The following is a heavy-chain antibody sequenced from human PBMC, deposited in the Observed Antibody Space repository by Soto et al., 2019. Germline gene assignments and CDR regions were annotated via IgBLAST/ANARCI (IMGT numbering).Heavy chain of an antibody. CDR3: VRGSSYGSGTYYNLGFFGP. V-gene: IGHV3-30*02. J-gene: IGHJ5*02. Sequence: GGSLRLCCVASGFSFSNHDMDWVRQAPGKEPEWVASIGYDGSKRFYTDSVKGRFTISRDNSKSTLYLQMNSLRAEDTANYYCVRGSSYGSGTYYNLGFFGPWGQGTQVTVSS. D-gene: IGHD3-10*01. CDR1: GFSFSNHD. CDR2: IGYDGSKR.